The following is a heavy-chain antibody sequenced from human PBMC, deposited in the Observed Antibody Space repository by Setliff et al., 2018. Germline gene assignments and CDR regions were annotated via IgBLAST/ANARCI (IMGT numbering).Heavy chain of an antibody. V-gene: IGHV1-69*06. CDR2: ITPIFETA. Sequence: SVKVSCKASGGTFSGYAFSWVRQAPGQGLEWIGGITPIFETAHYAEKFRDRVTITVDKSTTTVHMELSSLTSEDTAVYFCARDSVTLGQLERRGGWHYYGMDGWGQGTTVTVSS. CDR3: ARDSVTLGQLERRGGWHYYGMDG. CDR1: GGTFSGYA. J-gene: IGHJ6*02. D-gene: IGHD1-1*01.